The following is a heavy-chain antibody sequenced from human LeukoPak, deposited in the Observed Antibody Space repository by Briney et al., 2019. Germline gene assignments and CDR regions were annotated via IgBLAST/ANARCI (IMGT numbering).Heavy chain of an antibody. CDR2: IYYSGST. Sequence: SETLSLTCTVSGGSISSYYWSWIRQPPGKGLEWIGYIYYSGSTYYNPSLKSRVTISVDTSKNQFSLKLSSVTAADTAVYYCAGTPYYYDSSGYYDWGQGTLVTVSS. D-gene: IGHD3-22*01. CDR3: AGTPYYYDSSGYYD. J-gene: IGHJ4*02. CDR1: GGSISSYY. V-gene: IGHV4-59*08.